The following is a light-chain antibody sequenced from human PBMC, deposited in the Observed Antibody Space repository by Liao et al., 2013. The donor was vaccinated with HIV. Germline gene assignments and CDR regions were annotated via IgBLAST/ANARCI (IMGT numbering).Light chain of an antibody. CDR1: NIRRKS. CDR3: QVWDSSSDHGV. Sequence: SYVLTQPPSVSVAPGKTARITCGGNNIRRKSVHWYQQRPGQAPVLVIYYDSDRPSGIPERFSGSNSGNTATLTISRVEAGDEADYYCQVWDSSSDHGVFGTGTKVTVL. CDR2: YDS. J-gene: IGLJ1*01. V-gene: IGLV3-21*04.